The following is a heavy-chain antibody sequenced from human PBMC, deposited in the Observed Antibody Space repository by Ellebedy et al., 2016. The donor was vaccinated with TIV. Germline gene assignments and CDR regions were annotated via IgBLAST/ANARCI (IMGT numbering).Heavy chain of an antibody. CDR2: IDGGT. J-gene: IGHJ3*01. CDR3: ARGNYFGSYILAAYDV. D-gene: IGHD3-9*01. Sequence: GESLKISCAASGFAFNTYLMNWVRQAPGKGLEWVSTIDGGTYYADSVKGRFTISRDNSKDTLFLQMNTLRAEDTAMYYCARGNYFGSYILAAYDVWGQGTMVTVSS. CDR1: GFAFNTYL. V-gene: IGHV3-NL1*01.